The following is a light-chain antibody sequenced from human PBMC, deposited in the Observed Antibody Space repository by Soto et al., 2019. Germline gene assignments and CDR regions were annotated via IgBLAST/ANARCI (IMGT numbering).Light chain of an antibody. Sequence: EIVLTQSPGTLSFSPGERATLSCRASQSVSSSYLAWSQQKPGQAPRILIYGESSRATGIPDRFSGSGSGTDFNLTISRLEPEDFAVYFCHKYGSSPWTCGQGTKVDIK. J-gene: IGKJ1*01. CDR3: HKYGSSPWT. CDR2: GES. CDR1: QSVSSSY. V-gene: IGKV3-20*01.